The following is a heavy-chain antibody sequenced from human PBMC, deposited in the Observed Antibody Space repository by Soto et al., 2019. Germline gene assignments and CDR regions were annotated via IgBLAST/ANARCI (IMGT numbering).Heavy chain of an antibody. CDR1: GYRFSSSW. CDR2: VYPSDSDV. J-gene: IGHJ4*02. CDR3: VHGYNPFDY. Sequence: LKISCQGTGYRFSSSWIGWVRQKPGKGLEWLGNVYPSDSDVRYSPSFQGQVTISADKSISTAYLQWSSLKASDTAMYYCVHGYNPFDYWGQGTLVTVSS. V-gene: IGHV5-51*01. D-gene: IGHD5-12*01.